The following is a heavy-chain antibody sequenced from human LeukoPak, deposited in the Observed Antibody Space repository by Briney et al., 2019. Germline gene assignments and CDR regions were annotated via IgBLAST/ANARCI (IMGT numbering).Heavy chain of an antibody. CDR2: IYYSGST. CDR3: ATDTSGWYSDY. Sequence: PSETLSLTCTVSGGSISTTTYYWSWLRQPPGKGLEWIGSIYYSGSTYHNPSLKSRVTISIDTSKNQFSLKLSSVTAADTAVYYCATDTSGWYSDYWGQGTLVTVSS. D-gene: IGHD6-19*01. V-gene: IGHV4-39*01. CDR1: GGSISTTTYY. J-gene: IGHJ4*02.